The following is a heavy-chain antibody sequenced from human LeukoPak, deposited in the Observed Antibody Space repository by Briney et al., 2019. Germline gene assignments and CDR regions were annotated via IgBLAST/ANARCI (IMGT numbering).Heavy chain of an antibody. D-gene: IGHD4-17*01. CDR1: GAPTTSHC. V-gene: IGHV4-59*11. CDR2: IYNYGST. CDR3: ARGVGYGDSRHYDH. Sequence: SETLSLTCTVSGAPTTSHCWTWIRQSPEKGLEWIGYIYNYGSTKYKPSLKSRVTISEDTARNQFSLNLKSVTAADSAVYYCARGVGYGDSRHYDHWGHGILVTVSS. J-gene: IGHJ4*01.